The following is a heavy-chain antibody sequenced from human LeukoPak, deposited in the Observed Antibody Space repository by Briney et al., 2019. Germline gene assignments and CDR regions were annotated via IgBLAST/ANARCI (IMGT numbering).Heavy chain of an antibody. Sequence: ASVKVSCKASGYTFTGYYMHWVRQAPGQGLEWMGGITPICGAANYVQKFQGRVTITADNSTSTAFMELSSLRSEDTAIYYCARASSDDTAMATPFAYWGQGTLVTVSS. CDR3: ARASSDDTAMATPFAY. J-gene: IGHJ4*02. CDR2: ITPICGAA. D-gene: IGHD5-18*01. CDR1: GYTFTGYY. V-gene: IGHV1-69*06.